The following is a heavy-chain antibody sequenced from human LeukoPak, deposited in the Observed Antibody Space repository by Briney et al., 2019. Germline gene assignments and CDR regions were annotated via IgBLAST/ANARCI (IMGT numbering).Heavy chain of an antibody. J-gene: IGHJ6*03. CDR1: GYTFTGYG. CDR3: ARGRPFYCSSTSCYTPHRYYYYYMDV. D-gene: IGHD2-2*02. V-gene: IGHV1-18*01. CDR2: ISTYNGNT. Sequence: GSVKVSCTASGYTFTGYGISWVRQAPGQGLEWVGWISTYNGNTNYAQKLQGRVTMTTDTSTSTAYMELRSMRSDNTAVYYCARGRPFYCSSTSCYTPHRYYYYYMDVWGKGTTVTVS.